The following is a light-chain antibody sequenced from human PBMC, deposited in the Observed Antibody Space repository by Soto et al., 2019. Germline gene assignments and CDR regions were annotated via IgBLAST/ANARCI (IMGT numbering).Light chain of an antibody. J-gene: IGLJ1*01. V-gene: IGLV2-23*01. CDR2: EGI. Sequence: QSALTQPASVSGSPGQSITISCTGTSSTVGDFNVVSWYQQHPGKAPKVIIYEGIKRPSGVSNRFSGSNSGSTASLTISGLQAEDEADYYCCSYGGATTYVFGTGTKVTVL. CDR1: SSTVGDFNV. CDR3: CSYGGATTYV.